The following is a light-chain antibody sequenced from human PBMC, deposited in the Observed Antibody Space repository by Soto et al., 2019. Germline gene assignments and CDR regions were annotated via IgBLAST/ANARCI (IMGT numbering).Light chain of an antibody. V-gene: IGLV2-8*01. Sequence: QSALTQPPSASESTGQSVSISCTGTGSDVGTYNFVSWYQQHPGKAPKLLIYEVTKRPSGVPDRFSGSKSGNTASLTVSGLQAEDEAEYFCSSYTGDRHFYVFGTGTKVTVL. CDR1: GSDVGTYNF. CDR3: SSYTGDRHFYV. CDR2: EVT. J-gene: IGLJ1*01.